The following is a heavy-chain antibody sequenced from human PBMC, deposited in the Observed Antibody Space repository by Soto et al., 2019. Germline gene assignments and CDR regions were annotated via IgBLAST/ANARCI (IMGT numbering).Heavy chain of an antibody. V-gene: IGHV4-4*02. CDR1: GGPITSANC. D-gene: IGHD3-10*01. Sequence: TLSLTCMVSGGPITSANCWICVRQPPGNWLEWIGEIYYSGSVTPNPSLKGRVTMSIDNSKNTLYLQMNSLRAEDTAVYYCAKTPLPPDVWFGELSPYYFDYWGQGTLVTVSS. CDR2: IYYSGSV. J-gene: IGHJ4*02. CDR3: AKTPLPPDVWFGELSPYYFDY.